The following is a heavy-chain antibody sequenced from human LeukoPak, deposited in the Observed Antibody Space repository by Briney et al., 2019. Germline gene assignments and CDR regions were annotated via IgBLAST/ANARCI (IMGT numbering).Heavy chain of an antibody. CDR1: GYTFTGYY. CDR3: ATGLTKLLVAFDI. V-gene: IGHV1-2*02. Sequence: GESLKISCKGSGYTFTGYYMHWVRQAPGQGLEWMGWINPNSGGTNYAQRFQGRVTMTRDTSISTAYMELSRLRSDDTAVYYCATGLTKLLVAFDIWGQGTMVTVSS. CDR2: INPNSGGT. D-gene: IGHD2/OR15-2a*01. J-gene: IGHJ3*02.